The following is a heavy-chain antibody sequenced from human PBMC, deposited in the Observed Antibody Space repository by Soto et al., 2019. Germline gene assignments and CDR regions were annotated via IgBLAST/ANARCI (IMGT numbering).Heavy chain of an antibody. CDR3: ARGDTAMVNWFDP. CDR1: GYTFTSYV. D-gene: IGHD5-18*01. J-gene: IGHJ5*02. V-gene: IGHV1-3*01. CDR2: INAGNGNT. Sequence: ASVKVSCKASGYTFTSYVIHLVRQAPGQRLEWMGWINAGNGNTKYSQKFQGRVTITRDTSASTAYMELSSLRSEDTAVYYCARGDTAMVNWFDPWGQGTLVTVSS.